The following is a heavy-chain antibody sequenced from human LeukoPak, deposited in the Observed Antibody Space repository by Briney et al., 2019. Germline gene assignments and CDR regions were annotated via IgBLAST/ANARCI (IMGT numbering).Heavy chain of an antibody. J-gene: IGHJ4*02. CDR3: VASDESGGGFKY. CDR2: IRSSSSTI. D-gene: IGHD2-15*01. CDR1: GFTFSSYS. Sequence: GGSLRLSCAASGFTFSSYSMNWVRQAPGKGLEWGSYIRSSSSTIYYADSVKDRFTVSRDNVKNSVYLQMNSLRDEDTAVYYCVASDESGGGFKYWGQGTLVTVSS. V-gene: IGHV3-48*02.